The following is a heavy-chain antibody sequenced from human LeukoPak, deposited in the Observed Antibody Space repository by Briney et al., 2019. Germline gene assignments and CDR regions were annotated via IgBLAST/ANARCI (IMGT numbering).Heavy chain of an antibody. J-gene: IGHJ4*02. CDR3: VRDGNNDILTGCFDY. D-gene: IGHD3-9*01. CDR2: ISRSGRTI. V-gene: IGHV3-11*04. CDR1: GFTFSDYY. Sequence: PGGSLRLSCAASGFTFSDYYMSWIRQAPGKGLEWVSYISRSGRTIYYADSVQGRFTISRDNAKNSLYLQMNSLRAGDTAVYYCVRDGNNDILTGCFDYWGQGNLVTVSS.